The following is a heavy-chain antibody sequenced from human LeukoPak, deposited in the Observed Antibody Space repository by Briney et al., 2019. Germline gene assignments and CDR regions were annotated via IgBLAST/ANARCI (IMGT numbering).Heavy chain of an antibody. V-gene: IGHV1-58*02. D-gene: IGHD6-13*01. CDR1: GFTFTRSA. J-gene: IGHJ1*01. CDR2: IVVGSGNT. Sequence: ASVKVSCKASGFTFTRSAMQWVRQARGQRLEWIGWIVVGSGNTKYAQSFQERVTITRDMSTSTAYMELRSLRSDDTALYYCAAGYGSSWYDLYFQYWGQGTLVTVSS. CDR3: AAGYGSSWYDLYFQY.